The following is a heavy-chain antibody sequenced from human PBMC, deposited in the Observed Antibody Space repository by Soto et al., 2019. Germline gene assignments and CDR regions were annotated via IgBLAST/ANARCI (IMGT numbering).Heavy chain of an antibody. CDR3: AKGGRQWLVTSDFNY. J-gene: IGHJ4*02. V-gene: IGHV3-30*18. CDR1: GFTFSDYA. CDR2: VSHDGRNT. Sequence: VQLVESGGGVVQPGRSLRLSCAASGFTFSDYAMHWVRQAPGKGLEWVAVVSHDGRNTHYEDSVQGRFTISRDSSKNTVTLETTSLRAEYTAVYYCAKGGRQWLVTSDFNYWGQGALVTVSS. D-gene: IGHD6-19*01.